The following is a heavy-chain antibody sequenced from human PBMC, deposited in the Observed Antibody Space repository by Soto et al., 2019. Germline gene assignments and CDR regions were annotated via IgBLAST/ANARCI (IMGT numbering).Heavy chain of an antibody. Sequence: PVGSLRLSCAASGFTFGTYNFNWVRQAPGKGLEWLSYISSGGGNTYYADSVKGRFTISRDNAKNSLYLHLNSVRDEDTALYYCARDQQPVGGRGGMDVWGRGTTVTVSS. J-gene: IGHJ6*02. D-gene: IGHD6-13*01. CDR2: ISSGGGNT. CDR1: GFTFGTYN. V-gene: IGHV3-48*02. CDR3: ARDQQPVGGRGGMDV.